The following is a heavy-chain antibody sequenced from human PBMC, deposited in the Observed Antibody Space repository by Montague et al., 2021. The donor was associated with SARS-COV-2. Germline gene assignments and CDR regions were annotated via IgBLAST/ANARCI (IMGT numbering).Heavy chain of an antibody. J-gene: IGHJ4*02. D-gene: IGHD6-19*01. Sequence: SLRLSCATSGFTFSSYAMHWVRQAPGKGLEYVSAISSNGGSTYYANSVKGRFTISGDNSKNTLYLQMGSLRAEDMAVYYCARGRAVAVYDYWGQGTLVTVSS. CDR1: GFTFSSYA. V-gene: IGHV3-64*01. CDR3: ARGRAVAVYDY. CDR2: ISSNGGST.